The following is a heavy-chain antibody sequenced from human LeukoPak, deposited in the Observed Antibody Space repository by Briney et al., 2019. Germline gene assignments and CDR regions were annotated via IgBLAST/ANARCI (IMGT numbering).Heavy chain of an antibody. J-gene: IGHJ4*02. CDR2: ISDSGGSK. V-gene: IGHV3-11*01. CDR1: GFTFSDHF. CDR3: ARGSYIWYYDILTGRSMECHYFDY. Sequence: GGSLRLSCAASGFTFSDHFMTWIRQAPGKGLEWVSYISDSGGSKYYPDSVEGRFTISRDNAKNSLYLEMNSLRVEDTAVYYCARGSYIWYYDILTGRSMECHYFDYWGQGTLVTVSS. D-gene: IGHD3-9*01.